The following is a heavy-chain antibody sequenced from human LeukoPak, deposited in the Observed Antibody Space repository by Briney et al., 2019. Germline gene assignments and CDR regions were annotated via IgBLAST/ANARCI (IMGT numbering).Heavy chain of an antibody. V-gene: IGHV4-59*01. J-gene: IGHJ4*02. CDR3: ARVPCSRSDSCYAHDY. CDR1: DVSISSYY. D-gene: IGHD2-2*01. CDR2: FYVSRST. Sequence: SETLSLTCTVSDVSISSYYWSWIRQPPGKGLEWIGYFYVSRSTNYNPSLKSRVTISVDTSKNQFSLKLSSVTAADTAVYYCARVPCSRSDSCYAHDYWGQGTLVTVSS.